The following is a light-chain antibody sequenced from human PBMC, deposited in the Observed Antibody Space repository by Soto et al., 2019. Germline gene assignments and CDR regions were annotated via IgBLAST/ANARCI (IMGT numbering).Light chain of an antibody. J-gene: IGKJ1*01. CDR1: QSVSSD. CDR3: QQYSALLVWT. V-gene: IGKV3-15*01. CDR2: GAS. Sequence: EIVMTQSPATLSVSQGERATLSCRASQSVSSDLAWYQQKPGQAPRLLIHGASTRATGIPARFSGSGSGTEFTLTITSLQSEDSAVYYCQQYSALLVWTFGQGTKVEVK.